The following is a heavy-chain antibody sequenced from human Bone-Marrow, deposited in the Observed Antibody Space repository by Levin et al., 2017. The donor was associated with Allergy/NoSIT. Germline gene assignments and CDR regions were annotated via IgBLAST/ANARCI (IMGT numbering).Heavy chain of an antibody. D-gene: IGHD2-2*01. CDR1: GGSIGGYY. CDR2: IFIYGNT. CDR3: AQDMRQGSDSWFDP. Sequence: SETLSLTCTVSGGSIGGYYWSWIRQPAGKALEWIGRIFIYGNTNYNPSFKSRVTLSVDPPKNQLSLTMTSVTAADTGFYYCAQDMRQGSDSWFDPWGQGTLVTVFS. J-gene: IGHJ5*02. V-gene: IGHV4-4*07.